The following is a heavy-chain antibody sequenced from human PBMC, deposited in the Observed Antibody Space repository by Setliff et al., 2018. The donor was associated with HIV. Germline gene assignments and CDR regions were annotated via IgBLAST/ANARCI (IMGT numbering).Heavy chain of an antibody. J-gene: IGHJ4*02. D-gene: IGHD6-19*01. Sequence: GASVKVSCKTSGYMFIAYGMSWVRRAPGQGLEWMGWIGPYNGRTEYAQEFQGRVSLTIDTSASTAYMELSRLRSDDTALYYCARTLYSSFSSFDYWGQGTLVTVSS. CDR3: ARTLYSSFSSFDY. CDR1: GYMFIAYG. V-gene: IGHV1-18*01. CDR2: IGPYNGRT.